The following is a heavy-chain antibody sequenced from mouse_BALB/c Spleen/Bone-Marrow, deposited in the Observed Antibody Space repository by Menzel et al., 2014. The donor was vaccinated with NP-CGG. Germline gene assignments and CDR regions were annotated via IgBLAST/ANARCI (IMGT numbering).Heavy chain of an antibody. J-gene: IGHJ3*01. V-gene: IGHV1S29*02. CDR3: ARSEGYDYDWFAY. Sequence: EVQLQQSGPELVKPGASVKISCKASGYTFTDYNMHWVKQSHGKSLEWIGYIYPYNGGTGYNQKFKSKATLTVDNSPSTAYMELRSLTSEDSAVYYCARSEGYDYDWFAYWGQGTLVTVSA. CDR2: IYPYNGGT. D-gene: IGHD2-4*01. CDR1: GYTFTDYN.